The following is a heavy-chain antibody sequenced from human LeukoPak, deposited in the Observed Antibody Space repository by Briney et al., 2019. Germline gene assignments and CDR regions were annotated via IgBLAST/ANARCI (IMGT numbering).Heavy chain of an antibody. Sequence: SVKVSCKASGGTFSSYAISWVRQAPGQGLEWMGGIIPMFGITNYAQKFQGRVTITVDESTTTAYMELSSLRSEDTAVYYCARGSSNNYYYYYMDVWGKGTTVTVSS. D-gene: IGHD6-13*01. CDR2: IIPMFGIT. CDR1: GGTFSSYA. CDR3: ARGSSNNYYYYYMDV. J-gene: IGHJ6*03. V-gene: IGHV1-69*13.